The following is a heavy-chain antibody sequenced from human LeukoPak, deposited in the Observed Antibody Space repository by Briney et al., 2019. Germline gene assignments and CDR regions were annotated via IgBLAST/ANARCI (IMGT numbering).Heavy chain of an antibody. D-gene: IGHD2-15*01. Sequence: SETLSLTCAAYGGSFSGYYWSWIRQPPGKGLEWIGEINHSGSTNYNPSLKSRVTISVDTSKNQFSLKLISVTAAATAVYYCARVSGYCSGGSCPYYFDYWGQGTLVTVSS. CDR2: INHSGST. J-gene: IGHJ4*02. CDR1: GGSFSGYY. CDR3: ARVSGYCSGGSCPYYFDY. V-gene: IGHV4-34*01.